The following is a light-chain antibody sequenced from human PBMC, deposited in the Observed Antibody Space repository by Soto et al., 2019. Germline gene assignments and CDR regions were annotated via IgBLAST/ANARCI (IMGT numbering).Light chain of an antibody. J-gene: IGLJ1*01. CDR2: EVS. V-gene: IGLV2-14*01. Sequence: QSLLNQAASVSGSPGQSIPISCTGTISDVGGYNYVSWYQQQSGKAPKLMIHEVSNRPSGVSNRFSGSKSGNTASLTISGLQAEDEADYYCRSYTSSRAYVFGIGTKVTVL. CDR1: ISDVGGYNY. CDR3: RSYTSSRAYV.